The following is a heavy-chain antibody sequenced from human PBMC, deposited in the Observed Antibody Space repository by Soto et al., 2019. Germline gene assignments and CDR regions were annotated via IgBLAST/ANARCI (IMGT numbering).Heavy chain of an antibody. Sequence: VQLVESGGGSVQPGGSLRLSCAASGFTFSTFSMNWVRQAPGRGLEWISYISGGGRPISYADSVKGRFTISRDNAKNSLYLQMDSLTDEDTAVYNCARDIGWAFDSWGQGTLVTVSS. V-gene: IGHV3-48*02. CDR2: ISGGGRPI. J-gene: IGHJ4*02. CDR3: ARDIGWAFDS. CDR1: GFTFSTFS. D-gene: IGHD6-19*01.